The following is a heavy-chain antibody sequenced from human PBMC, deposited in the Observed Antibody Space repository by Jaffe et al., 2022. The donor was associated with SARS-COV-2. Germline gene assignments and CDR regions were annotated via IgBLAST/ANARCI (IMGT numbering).Heavy chain of an antibody. V-gene: IGHV3-21*01. CDR2: ISSSSSYI. CDR3: ARAGTYYYDSRGTVPFDY. CDR1: GFTFSSYS. D-gene: IGHD3-22*01. Sequence: EVQLVESGGGLVKPGGSLRLSCAASGFTFSSYSMNWVRQAPGKGLEWVSSISSSSSYIYYADSVKGRFTISRDNAKNSLYLQMNSLRAEDTAVYYCARAGTYYYDSRGTVPFDYWGQGTLVTVSS. J-gene: IGHJ4*02.